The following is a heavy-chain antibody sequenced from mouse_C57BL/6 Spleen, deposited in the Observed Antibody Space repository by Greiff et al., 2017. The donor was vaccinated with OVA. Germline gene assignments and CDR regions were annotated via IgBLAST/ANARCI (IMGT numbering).Heavy chain of an antibody. D-gene: IGHD3-1*01. J-gene: IGHJ3*01. CDR1: GFTFSSYT. Sequence: EVQRVESGGGLVKPGGSLKLSCAASGFTFSSYTMSWVRQTPEKRLEWVATISGGGGNTYYPDSVKGRFTISRDNAKNTLYLQMSSLRSEDTALYYCARGLYPWFAYWGQGTLVTVSA. CDR2: ISGGGGNT. V-gene: IGHV5-9*01. CDR3: ARGLYPWFAY.